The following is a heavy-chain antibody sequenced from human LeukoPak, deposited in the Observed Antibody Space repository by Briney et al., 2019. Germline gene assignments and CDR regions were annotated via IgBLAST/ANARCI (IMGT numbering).Heavy chain of an antibody. D-gene: IGHD3-9*01. V-gene: IGHV3-7*03. CDR2: IRTAGGDK. J-gene: IGHJ5*02. CDR1: GFTFNSYC. Sequence: PGGSLRLSCAASGFTFNSYCMSWVRQAPGKGLEWVATIRTAGGDKYYVDSVKGRFTISRDNAKNSLYLQMNSLRAEDTAVYYCARDYTGYFPWGQGTLVIVSS. CDR3: ARDYTGYFP.